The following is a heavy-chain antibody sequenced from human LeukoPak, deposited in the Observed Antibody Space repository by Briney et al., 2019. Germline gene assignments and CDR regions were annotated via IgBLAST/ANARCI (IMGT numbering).Heavy chain of an antibody. V-gene: IGHV3-23*01. J-gene: IGHJ5*02. D-gene: IGHD2-15*01. CDR3: AKERSGYCSGGTCYSVWFDP. CDR2: ISGSGGST. CDR1: GLTFSSYA. Sequence: GGPLRLSCVASGLTFSSYAMSWVRQAPGKGLEWVSTISGSGGSTYYADSVKGRFTISRDNSKNTLYLQMSSLRAEDTAVYYCAKERSGYCSGGTCYSVWFDPWGQGTLVTVSS.